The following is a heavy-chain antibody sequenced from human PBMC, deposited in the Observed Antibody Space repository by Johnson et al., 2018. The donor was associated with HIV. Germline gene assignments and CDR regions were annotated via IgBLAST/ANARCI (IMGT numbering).Heavy chain of an antibody. CDR3: AKVRGWSDDTFDI. V-gene: IGHV3-30*02. D-gene: IGHD5-12*01. CDR1: GFTFSSYG. J-gene: IGHJ3*02. Sequence: HVPLVGSSVGLGRPGVSLRLSCAASGFTFSSYGMHWVRQAPGKGLEWVAFIRYDGSNKYYSDSVTGRFTIPRDNSKNTLYLQMNSLRAEDTAVYYCAKVRGWSDDTFDIWGQGTMVTVSS. CDR2: IRYDGSNK.